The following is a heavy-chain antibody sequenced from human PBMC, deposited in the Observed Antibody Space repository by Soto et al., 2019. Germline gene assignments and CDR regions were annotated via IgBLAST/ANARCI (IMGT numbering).Heavy chain of an antibody. Sequence: GGSLRLSCAASVFIFSDYGMHWVRQAPGKGLDCLSVIYYDGSNTYYADSVRGRFTISRYNSDSTVFLEMNGLRAQDSAVYYCSRDREYSSSQLFEYWAQGTLVTLSS. D-gene: IGHD6-13*01. J-gene: IGHJ4*02. CDR1: VFIFSDYG. CDR2: IYYDGSNT. CDR3: SRDREYSSSQLFEY. V-gene: IGHV3-33*01.